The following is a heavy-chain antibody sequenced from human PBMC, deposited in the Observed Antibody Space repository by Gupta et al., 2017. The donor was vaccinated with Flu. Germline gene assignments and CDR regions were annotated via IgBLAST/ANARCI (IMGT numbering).Heavy chain of an antibody. V-gene: IGHV4-59*01. D-gene: IGHD2-21*01. CDR3: ARYTMGEGGCGD. CDR1: GDSMTGSH. J-gene: IGHJ4*02. Sequence: QVHLQESGPGLVKPSDTLSLTCSVSGDSMTGSHLRWVRQPPGKGLGWVGYINYGGNTNYNPSRKSRVTIAIDTSKNQFFLILSSATAADTAVYYGARYTMGEGGCGDWGQGTLVTVSS. CDR2: INYGGNT.